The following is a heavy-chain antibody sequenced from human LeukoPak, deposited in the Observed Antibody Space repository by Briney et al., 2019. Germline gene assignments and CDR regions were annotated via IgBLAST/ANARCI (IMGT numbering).Heavy chain of an antibody. Sequence: PGGSLRLSCAASGFIFSSYWMHWVRQAAGKGLVWVSRINSDGSSTSYADSVKGRFTISRDNAKNTLYLQMNSLRAEDTAVYYCARIVGSSGWYLGYWGQGTLVTVSS. CDR3: ARIVGSSGWYLGY. V-gene: IGHV3-74*01. CDR1: GFIFSSYW. D-gene: IGHD6-19*01. CDR2: INSDGSST. J-gene: IGHJ4*02.